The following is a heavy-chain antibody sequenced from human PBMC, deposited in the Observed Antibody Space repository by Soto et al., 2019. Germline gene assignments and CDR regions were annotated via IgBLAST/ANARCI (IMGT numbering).Heavy chain of an antibody. CDR1: GFTFSSYA. J-gene: IGHJ4*02. CDR3: AKSRGRYCSGGSCCIDY. CDR2: ISGSGGST. V-gene: IGHV3-23*01. Sequence: GGSVRLSCAASGFTFSSYAMSWVRQAPGKGLEWVSAISGSGGSTYYADSVKGRFTISRDNSKNTLYLQMNSLRAEDTAVYYCAKSRGRYCSGGSCCIDYWGQGTLVTVSS. D-gene: IGHD2-15*01.